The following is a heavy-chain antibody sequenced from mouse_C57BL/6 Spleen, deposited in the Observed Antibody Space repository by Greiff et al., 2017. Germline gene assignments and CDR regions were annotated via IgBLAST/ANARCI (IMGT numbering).Heavy chain of an antibody. V-gene: IGHV14-2*01. Sequence: VQLQQSGAELVKPGASVKLSCTASGFNIKDYYMHWVKQRTEQGLEWSGRIDPEDGETQYAPKFQGKATITADTSSTTAYLQLSSLTSEDTAVYYCARRGANWDSYWSQGTTLTVSS. D-gene: IGHD4-1*01. CDR2: IDPEDGET. CDR1: GFNIKDYY. CDR3: ARRGANWDSY. J-gene: IGHJ2*01.